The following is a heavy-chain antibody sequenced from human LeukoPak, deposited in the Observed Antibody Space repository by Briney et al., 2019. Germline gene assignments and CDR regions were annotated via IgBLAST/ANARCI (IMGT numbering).Heavy chain of an antibody. CDR1: GFTFSHAW. CDR3: TRRSGDDSRGYYDY. D-gene: IGHD3-22*01. J-gene: IGHJ4*02. Sequence: GGSLRLSCAGSGFTFSHAWMSWVRQASGKGLEWVGRIRSKVNNYATAYAASVKGRFTISRDESKNTAYLQMNSLKTEDTAVYYCTRRSGDDSRGYYDYWGQGTLVTVSS. V-gene: IGHV3-73*01. CDR2: IRSKVNNYAT.